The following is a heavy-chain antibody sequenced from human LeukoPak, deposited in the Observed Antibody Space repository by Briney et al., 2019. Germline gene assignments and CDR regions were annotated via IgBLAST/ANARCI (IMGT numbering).Heavy chain of an antibody. Sequence: GGSLRLSCAASGFTFSSYAMSWVRQAPGKGLEWVSAISGSGGSTYYADSVKGRFTISRDNSKNTLYLQMNSLRAEDTAVYYCAREGSDCSSTSCYRSLYYFDYWGQGTLVTVSS. CDR3: AREGSDCSSTSCYRSLYYFDY. D-gene: IGHD2-2*02. J-gene: IGHJ4*02. CDR2: ISGSGGST. V-gene: IGHV3-23*01. CDR1: GFTFSSYA.